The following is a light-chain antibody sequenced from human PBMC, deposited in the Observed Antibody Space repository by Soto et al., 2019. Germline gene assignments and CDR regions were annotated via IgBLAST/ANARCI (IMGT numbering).Light chain of an antibody. Sequence: QLVLTQPASVSGSPGQSITISWTGTSSDVGGYNYVSWYQQHPGKAPKLMIYDVSNRPSGVSNRFSGSKSGNTASLTISVLRAEDEADYYCSSYTSSSTLLFGTGAKVTVL. CDR3: SSYTSSSTLL. J-gene: IGLJ1*01. CDR2: DVS. V-gene: IGLV2-14*01. CDR1: SSDVGGYNY.